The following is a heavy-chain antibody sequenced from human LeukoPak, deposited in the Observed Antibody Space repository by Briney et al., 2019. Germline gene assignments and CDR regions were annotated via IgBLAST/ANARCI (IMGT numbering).Heavy chain of an antibody. J-gene: IGHJ4*02. D-gene: IGHD3-22*01. V-gene: IGHV3-23*01. CDR1: GFTFSSYG. Sequence: PGGTLRLSCPASGFTFSSYGMSWVRQAPGKGLEWVSAISGSGGSTYYADSVKGRFTISRDNSKNTLYLQMNSLRAEDTAVYYCAKLWYYDSSGYSFDYWGQGTLVTVSS. CDR3: AKLWYYDSSGYSFDY. CDR2: ISGSGGST.